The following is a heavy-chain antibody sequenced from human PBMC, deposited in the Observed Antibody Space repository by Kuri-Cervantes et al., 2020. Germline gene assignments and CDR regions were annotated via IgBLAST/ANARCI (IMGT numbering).Heavy chain of an antibody. D-gene: IGHD6-19*01. CDR2: ISYDGSNK. V-gene: IGHV3-30-3*01. J-gene: IGHJ4*02. CDR3: ARVRLVRVVWGNFDY. Sequence: GGSLRLSCAASGFTFSSYAMHWVRQAPGKGLEWVAVISYDGSNKYYADSVKGRFTISRDNSKNTLYLQMNSLRAEDTAVYYCARVRLVRVVWGNFDYWGQGTLVTVSS. CDR1: GFTFSSYA.